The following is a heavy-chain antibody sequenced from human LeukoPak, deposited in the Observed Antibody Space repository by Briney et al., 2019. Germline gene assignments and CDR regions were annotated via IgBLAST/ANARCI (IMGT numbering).Heavy chain of an antibody. V-gene: IGHV3-21*01. CDR3: ARVRQGAYDILTGYYHGAGFDY. J-gene: IGHJ4*02. D-gene: IGHD3-9*01. Sequence: GGSLRLSCAASGFTFSSYNMNWVRQAPGKGLEWVSSITSSGVYIYYADSVKGRFTFSRDNAKNSVYLQMNSLRAEDTAVYYCARVRQGAYDILTGYYHGAGFDYWGQGTLVTVSS. CDR2: ITSSGVYI. CDR1: GFTFSSYN.